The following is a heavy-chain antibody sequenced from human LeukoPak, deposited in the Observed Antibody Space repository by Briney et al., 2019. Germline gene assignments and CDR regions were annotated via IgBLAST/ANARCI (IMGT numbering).Heavy chain of an antibody. CDR1: GGSISSYY. Sequence: PSETLSLTCTVSGGSISSYYWSWIRQPPGKGLEWIGYIYYSGSTNYNPSLKSRVTISVDTSKNQFSLKLSSVTAADTAVYYCARVPETYYYGSGRYQPWGQGTLVTVSS. D-gene: IGHD3-10*01. CDR3: ARVPETYYYGSGRYQP. CDR2: IYYSGST. V-gene: IGHV4-59*01. J-gene: IGHJ5*02.